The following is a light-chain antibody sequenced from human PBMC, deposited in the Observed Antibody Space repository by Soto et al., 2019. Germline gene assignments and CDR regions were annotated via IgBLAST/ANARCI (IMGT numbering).Light chain of an antibody. CDR1: SSNIGSHP. V-gene: IGLV1-44*01. J-gene: IGLJ2*01. Sequence: QSVLTQPPSASGTPGLRVTFSCSGSSSNIGSHPVSWYQLLPGTAPKLLIYDNERPSGVPDRFSGSKSGNSASLAISGLQSEDEADYYCAAWDASLNGVVFGGGTKVTVL. CDR3: AAWDASLNGVV. CDR2: DN.